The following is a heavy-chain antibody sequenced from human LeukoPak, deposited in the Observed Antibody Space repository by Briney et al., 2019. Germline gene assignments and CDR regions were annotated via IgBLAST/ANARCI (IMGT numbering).Heavy chain of an antibody. V-gene: IGHV1-69*04. CDR3: ASLRSRYDSSGYPLFDN. CDR1: GCTLSSYA. J-gene: IGHJ4*02. CDR2: IIPILGIA. D-gene: IGHD3-22*01. Sequence: SVKVSCKASGCTLSSYAISWVRQAPGQGLEWMGRIIPILGIANYAHKFQGRVTITADKSTNTAYMELSSLRSEDTAVYYCASLRSRYDSSGYPLFDNWGQGTLVTVSS.